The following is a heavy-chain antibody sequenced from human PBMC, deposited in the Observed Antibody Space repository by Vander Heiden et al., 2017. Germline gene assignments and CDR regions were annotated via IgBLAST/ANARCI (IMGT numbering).Heavy chain of an antibody. V-gene: IGHV1-58*01. D-gene: IGHD2-2*01. Sequence: QMQLVQSGPEGKEPWTSVKVSCKASGFTFTSSAGQWVRQARGQRLEWIGWIVVGSGHTNDSQKFQERVTITRDMSTSTAYMETSSLRPEDTAVYYCAAVPSLYWHFDLWGRGNLVTVSS. CDR1: GFTFTSSA. J-gene: IGHJ2*01. CDR2: IVVGSGHT. CDR3: AAVPSLYWHFDL.